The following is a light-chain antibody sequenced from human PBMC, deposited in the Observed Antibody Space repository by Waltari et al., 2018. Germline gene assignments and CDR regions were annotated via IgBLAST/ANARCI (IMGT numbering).Light chain of an antibody. CDR2: SAS. J-gene: IGKJ1*01. CDR1: QGISTY. CDR3: QQYYSYPRT. V-gene: IGKV1-8*01. Sequence: AIRMTQSPSSLSASTGDRVTITCRASQGISTYLAWYQQKPGEAPKLLMCSASTLQSGVPSRFSGSGSGTDFTLTISCLQSEDFATYYCQQYYSYPRTFGPGTKVE.